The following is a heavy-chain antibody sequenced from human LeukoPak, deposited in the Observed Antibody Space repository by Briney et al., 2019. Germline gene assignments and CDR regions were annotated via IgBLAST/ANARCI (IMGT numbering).Heavy chain of an antibody. Sequence: PGGSLRLSCAASGFTFSSYWMSWVRQAPGKGLEWVSSISSSSSYIYYADSVKGRFTISRDNAKNSLYLQMNSLRAEDTAVYYCARDQDPSYDFWSGYYYYYYYYMDVWGKGTTVTVSS. CDR1: GFTFSSYW. V-gene: IGHV3-21*01. J-gene: IGHJ6*03. CDR2: ISSSSSYI. D-gene: IGHD3-3*01. CDR3: ARDQDPSYDFWSGYYYYYYYYMDV.